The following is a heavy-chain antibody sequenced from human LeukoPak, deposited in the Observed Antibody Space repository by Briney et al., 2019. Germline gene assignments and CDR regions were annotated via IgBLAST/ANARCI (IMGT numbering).Heavy chain of an antibody. CDR1: GYTFTGYY. CDR2: INPNSGGT. CDR3: ARMEGVAATGTNWFDP. D-gene: IGHD2-15*01. V-gene: IGHV1-2*02. J-gene: IGHJ5*02. Sequence: GASVKISCKASGYTFTGYYMHWVRQAPGQGLEWMGWINPNSGGTNYAQKFQGRVTITRDTSISTAYMELSRLRSDDTAVYYCARMEGVAATGTNWFDPWGQGTLVTVSS.